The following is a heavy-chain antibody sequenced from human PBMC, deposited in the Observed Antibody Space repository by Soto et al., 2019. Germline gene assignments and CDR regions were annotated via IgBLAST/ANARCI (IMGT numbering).Heavy chain of an antibody. CDR1: GDSITSDKYY. V-gene: IGHV4-39*01. Sequence: LSLTCTVSGDSITSDKYYWGWIRQPPGKGLETIANIYYDGNTYYNPSLESRVTISVDTSKNQFSLRLSSVTAADTAVYYCARQPPDTAAFDIWGPGAMVTVSS. J-gene: IGHJ3*02. CDR2: IYYDGNT. D-gene: IGHD4-17*01. CDR3: ARQPPDTAAFDI.